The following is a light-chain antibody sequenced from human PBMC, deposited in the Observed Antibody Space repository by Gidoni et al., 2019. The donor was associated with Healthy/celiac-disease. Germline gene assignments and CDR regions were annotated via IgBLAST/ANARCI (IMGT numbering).Light chain of an antibody. CDR2: DDS. V-gene: IGLV3-21*02. CDR3: QVWDSSSDHVV. J-gene: IGLJ2*01. CDR1: NNGSKS. Sequence: SYVLTQPPSVSVAPGQTARITCGGNNNGSKSVHWYQQKPGQAPVLVVYDDSVRPSGIPERFSGSNSGNTATLTISRVEAGDEADYYCQVWDSSSDHVVFGGGTKLTVL.